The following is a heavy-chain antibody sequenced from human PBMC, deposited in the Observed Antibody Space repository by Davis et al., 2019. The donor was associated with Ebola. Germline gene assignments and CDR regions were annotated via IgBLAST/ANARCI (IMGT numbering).Heavy chain of an antibody. D-gene: IGHD1-7*01. CDR3: ARGLGLELRPAGY. Sequence: MPSETLSLTCAVYGGSFSGYYWSWIRQPPGKGLEWIGEINHSGSTNYNPSLKSRVTISVDTSKNQFSLKLSSVTAADTAVYYCARGLGLELRPAGYWGQGTLVTVSS. V-gene: IGHV4-34*01. CDR1: GGSFSGYY. J-gene: IGHJ4*02. CDR2: INHSGST.